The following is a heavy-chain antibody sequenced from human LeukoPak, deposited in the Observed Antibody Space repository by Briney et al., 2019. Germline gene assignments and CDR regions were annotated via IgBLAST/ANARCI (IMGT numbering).Heavy chain of an antibody. D-gene: IGHD3-10*01. Sequence: QPGGSLRLSCAASGFTFHDYSMHWVRQVPGKGLEWVSLVSWNGLGTYYADSVRGRFTGSRDNTKNSLFLQMNSLRIEDTALYYCAKDGAVGSSRGYFDSWGQGTLVTVSS. V-gene: IGHV3-43D*03. CDR2: VSWNGLGT. J-gene: IGHJ4*02. CDR3: AKDGAVGSSRGYFDS. CDR1: GFTFHDYS.